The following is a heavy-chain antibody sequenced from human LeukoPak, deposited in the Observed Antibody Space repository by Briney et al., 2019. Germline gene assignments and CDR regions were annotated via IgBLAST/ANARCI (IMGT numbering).Heavy chain of an antibody. D-gene: IGHD2/OR15-2a*01. CDR2: INTGNGNT. CDR1: GYTFTTYA. J-gene: IGHJ4*02. CDR3: ARHSLTYPAGFDY. V-gene: IGHV1-3*04. Sequence: ALVKVSCKASGYTFTTYAIHWVRQAPGQRLEWMGWINTGNGNTKHSQNFQGRVTITRDTSASTAYMELSSLRSEDTAVYYRARHSLTYPAGFDYWGQGTLVTVSS.